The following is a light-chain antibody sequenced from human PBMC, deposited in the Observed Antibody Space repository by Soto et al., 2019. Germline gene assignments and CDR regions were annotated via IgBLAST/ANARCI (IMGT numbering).Light chain of an antibody. V-gene: IGKV1-5*01. CDR3: QQYNSYS. J-gene: IGKJ1*01. CDR1: QSISNW. Sequence: MQMKQTPSTLPASVGGRVTITCRASQSISNWLAWYQPKTGTAPKVLIYHASNLQSGVPSRFSGSGSGTEFTLTISSLQPDDFATYYCQQYNSYSFGQGTKVDIK. CDR2: HAS.